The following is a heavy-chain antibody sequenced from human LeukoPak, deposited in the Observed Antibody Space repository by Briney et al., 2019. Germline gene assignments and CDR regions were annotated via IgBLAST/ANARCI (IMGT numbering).Heavy chain of an antibody. V-gene: IGHV4-4*07. CDR2: FSTSGSS. J-gene: IGHJ6*03. D-gene: IGHD3-3*01. Sequence: SEALSLTCTVSNDSISVYYWNWIRQPAGKRLEWIGRFSTSGSSNYNPSLKSRVTISVDKSKNQFSLRLSSVTAADTAVYYCARGHFLRADFWSGFRRPNFYYYMDVWGKGSTVTVSS. CDR1: NDSISVYY. CDR3: ARGHFLRADFWSGFRRPNFYYYMDV.